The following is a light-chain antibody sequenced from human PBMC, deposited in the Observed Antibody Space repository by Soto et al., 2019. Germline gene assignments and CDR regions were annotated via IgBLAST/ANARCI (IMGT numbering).Light chain of an antibody. CDR2: GAS. CDR3: QQYRKSTFN. J-gene: IGKJ3*01. CDR1: QSVSNSY. Sequence: EIVLTQSPGTLSLSPGERATLSCRASQSVSNSYLAWYQQKPGQAPRLLIYGASSRASAIPDRFSGSGSGTDFTLTISRLEPEDFAVYYCQQYRKSTFNFGTGTKVDIK. V-gene: IGKV3-20*01.